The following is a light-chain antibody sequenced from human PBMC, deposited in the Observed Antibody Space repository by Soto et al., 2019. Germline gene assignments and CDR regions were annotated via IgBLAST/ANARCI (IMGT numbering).Light chain of an antibody. CDR3: QQYGSSPWT. CDR1: QSVSSNN. CDR2: GAS. V-gene: IGKV3-20*01. Sequence: ILFTQSPGPLSFSPRERATLSWRCSQSVSSNNLVWYQQKPGQAPRLLIYGASYRAAGIPDRFSGSGSGTDFTLTISRLEPEDFALYYCQQYGSSPWTFGQGTKVDIK. J-gene: IGKJ1*01.